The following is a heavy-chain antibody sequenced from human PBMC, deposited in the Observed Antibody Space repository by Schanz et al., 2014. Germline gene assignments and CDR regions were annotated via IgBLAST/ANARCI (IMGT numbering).Heavy chain of an antibody. D-gene: IGHD2-21*01. V-gene: IGHV1-24*01. CDR1: GSIFSKLL. CDR2: FDPKKGEA. J-gene: IGHJ4*02. Sequence: QVQLVQSGAEVKKPGASVKVSCKVSGSIFSKLLMHWERQGPAKGLEWMGGFDPKKGEAIYAQKFQGRVTMTEDTSTGTAYMELRSLTSEDTAVYYCATGPHIVVAFDYWGQGTLVTVSS. CDR3: ATGPHIVVAFDY.